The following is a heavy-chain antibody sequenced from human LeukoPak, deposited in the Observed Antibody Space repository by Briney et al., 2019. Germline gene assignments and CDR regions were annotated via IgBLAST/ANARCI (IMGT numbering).Heavy chain of an antibody. V-gene: IGHV3-48*01. CDR2: ISRSSSEI. CDR1: GFTLSSHR. J-gene: IGHJ6*04. D-gene: IGHD1-26*01. CDR3: ARDSGTYGYYMDV. Sequence: GGSLRLSCAASGFTLSSHRMNWVRQAPGKGLEWVSDISRSSSEIHYADSVTGRFTISRDNAKNSVYLQMNSLRVEDTAVYYCARDSGTYGYYMDVWGKGTTVTVSS.